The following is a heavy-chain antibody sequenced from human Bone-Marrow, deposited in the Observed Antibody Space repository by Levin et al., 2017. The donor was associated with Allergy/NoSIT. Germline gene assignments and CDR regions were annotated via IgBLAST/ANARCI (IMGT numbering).Heavy chain of an antibody. CDR1: GFAFSQYA. CDR2: MSYDGNDK. D-gene: IGHD3-3*01. Sequence: HPGESLKISCTASGFAFSQYAIHWVRQAPGKGLEWVAVMSYDGNDKKYSDSVRGRFTISRDNSKDTQYLQMNSLGPEDTAVYYCAKDSFADFWSNYLSRYYYYGWDVWGQGTTVTVSS. CDR3: AKDSFADFWSNYLSRYYYYGWDV. J-gene: IGHJ6*02. V-gene: IGHV3-30*18.